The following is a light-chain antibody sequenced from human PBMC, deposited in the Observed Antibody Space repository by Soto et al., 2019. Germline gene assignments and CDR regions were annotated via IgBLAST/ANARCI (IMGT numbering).Light chain of an antibody. J-gene: IGKJ4*01. Sequence: DIQMTQSPSSLSASVGDRVTITCRASQSISIYLNWYQQKPGKAPKLLIYAASSLQSGVPSRFSGSGSGTDCTLNISSLQPEDFATYYCQQSYSTLLTFGGGTKVEIK. CDR1: QSISIY. CDR2: AAS. CDR3: QQSYSTLLT. V-gene: IGKV1-39*01.